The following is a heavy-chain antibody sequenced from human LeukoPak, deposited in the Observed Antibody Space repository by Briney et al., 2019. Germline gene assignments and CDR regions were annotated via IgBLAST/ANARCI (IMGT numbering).Heavy chain of an antibody. V-gene: IGHV1-69*13. D-gene: IGHD2-21*01. CDR2: ITPLFGTA. J-gene: IGHJ1*01. CDR3: ARDSSEFRSLIPH. Sequence: SVKVSCKASGGTFINYAISWVRQAPGQGLEWMGGITPLFGTAKYAQKFQGRVTITADESTSTAYMELSSLRSEGTAVYYCARDSSEFRSLIPHWGQGTLVTVSS. CDR1: GGTFINYA.